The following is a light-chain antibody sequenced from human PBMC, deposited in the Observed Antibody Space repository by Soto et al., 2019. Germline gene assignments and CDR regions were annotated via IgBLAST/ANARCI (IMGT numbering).Light chain of an antibody. Sequence: IQMTQSPSSLSASVGDRVTVACRASQSISSVLSWYQQKPGKAPKLLIYAASSLQSGVPSRFSGNGSGTDFTLTINSLQPEDFATYFCQQGYSSPQAFGGGTKV. CDR3: QQGYSSPQA. J-gene: IGKJ4*01. CDR2: AAS. V-gene: IGKV1-39*01. CDR1: QSISSV.